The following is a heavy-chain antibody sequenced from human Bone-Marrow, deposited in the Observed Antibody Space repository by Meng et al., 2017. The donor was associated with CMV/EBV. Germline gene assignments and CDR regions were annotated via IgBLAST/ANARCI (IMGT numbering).Heavy chain of an antibody. CDR2: MNPNSGNT. Sequence: ASVKVSCKASGYTFSSYGVTWVRQAPGQGLEWMGWMNPNSGNTGYAQKFQGRVTMTRNTSISTAYMELSSLRSEDTAVYYCARGPYYDFWSGYYAPGYYYYGMDVWGQGTTVTVSS. J-gene: IGHJ6*02. CDR1: GYTFSSYG. D-gene: IGHD3-3*01. V-gene: IGHV1-8*02. CDR3: ARGPYYDFWSGYYAPGYYYYGMDV.